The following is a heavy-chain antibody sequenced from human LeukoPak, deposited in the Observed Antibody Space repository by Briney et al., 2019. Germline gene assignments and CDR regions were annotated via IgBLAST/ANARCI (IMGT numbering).Heavy chain of an antibody. CDR1: GGTFSSYT. CDR3: ARGLDASIETAYDY. J-gene: IGHJ4*02. CDR2: IIPILGIA. D-gene: IGHD5-18*01. V-gene: IGHV1-69*02. Sequence: SVKVSCKASGGTFSSYTISWVRQAPGQGLEWMGRIIPILGIANYAQKFQGRVTITADKSTSTAYMELSSLRSEDTAIYYCARGLDASIETAYDYWGQGTLVTVSS.